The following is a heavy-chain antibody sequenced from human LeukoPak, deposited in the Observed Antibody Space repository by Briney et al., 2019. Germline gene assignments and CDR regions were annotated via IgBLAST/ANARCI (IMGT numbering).Heavy chain of an antibody. CDR1: GGSISSSTYF. J-gene: IGHJ4*02. CDR2: IYYSGST. V-gene: IGHV4-39*01. D-gene: IGHD5-24*01. CDR3: ARVPERWLQFRDYFDY. Sequence: PSETLSLTCTVSGGSISSSTYFWGWIRQPPGKGLEWIGSIYYSGSTYYNPSLKSRVTISVDTSKNQFSLKLSSVTAADTAVYYCARVPERWLQFRDYFDYWGQGTLVTVSS.